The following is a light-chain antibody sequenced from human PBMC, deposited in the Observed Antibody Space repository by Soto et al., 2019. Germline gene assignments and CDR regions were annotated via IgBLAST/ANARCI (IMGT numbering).Light chain of an antibody. Sequence: QSALTQPASVSGSPGQSIAISCTGSSSDVGIYNYVSWYQQHPGKVPKLIIYEVTNRPSGIPERFSGSNSGNTATLTISRVEAGDEADYYCQVWDSSSEGVFGGGTKLTVL. CDR3: QVWDSSSEGV. CDR2: EVT. V-gene: IGLV2-14*01. J-gene: IGLJ3*02. CDR1: SSDVGIYNY.